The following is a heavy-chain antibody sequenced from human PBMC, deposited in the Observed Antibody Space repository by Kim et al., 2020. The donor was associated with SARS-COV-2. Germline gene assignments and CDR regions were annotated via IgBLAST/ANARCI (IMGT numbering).Heavy chain of an antibody. CDR1: GGSFSGYY. J-gene: IGHJ5*02. Sequence: SETLSLTCAVYGGSFSGYYWSWIRQPPGKGLEWIGEINHSGSTNYNPSLKSRVTISVDTSKNQFSLKLSSVTAADTAVYYCASRPRGYSYGYNWFDPWGQGTLVTVSS. CDR2: INHSGST. CDR3: ASRPRGYSYGYNWFDP. V-gene: IGHV4-34*01. D-gene: IGHD5-18*01.